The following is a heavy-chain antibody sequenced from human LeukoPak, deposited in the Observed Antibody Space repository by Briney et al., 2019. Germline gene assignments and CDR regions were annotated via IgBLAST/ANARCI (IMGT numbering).Heavy chain of an antibody. J-gene: IGHJ4*02. CDR1: GYTFTSYG. V-gene: IGHV1-18*01. CDR3: ARDGYYYGSGSYYNVGY. Sequence: ASVKVSCKASGYTFTSYGISWVRQAPGQGLEWMGWISAYNGNTNYAQKLQGRVTMTTDTSTSRAYMELRSLRSDDTAVYYCARDGYYYGSGSYYNVGYWGQETLVTVSS. CDR2: ISAYNGNT. D-gene: IGHD3-10*01.